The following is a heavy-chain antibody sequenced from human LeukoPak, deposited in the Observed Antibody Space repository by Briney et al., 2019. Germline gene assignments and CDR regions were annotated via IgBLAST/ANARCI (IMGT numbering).Heavy chain of an antibody. CDR1: GFTFISYW. CDR2: IKQDGSEK. J-gene: IGHJ6*02. Sequence: GGSLRLSCAASGFTFISYWMHWVRQAPGKGLKWVANIKQDGSEKYCVASVKGRFTISRDNAKNALYLQMNSLRAEDTAVYYCARAMDVWGQGTTVTVSS. V-gene: IGHV3-7*03. CDR3: ARAMDV.